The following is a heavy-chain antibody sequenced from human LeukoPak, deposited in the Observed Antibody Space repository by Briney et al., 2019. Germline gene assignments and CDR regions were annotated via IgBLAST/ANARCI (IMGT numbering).Heavy chain of an antibody. D-gene: IGHD3-9*01. J-gene: IGHJ5*02. CDR1: GYTFTSYD. CDR3: ARVDYDILTGYSPNWFDP. V-gene: IGHV1-8*01. CDR2: MNPNSGNT. Sequence: GASVKVSCKASGYTFTSYDINWARQATGQGLEWMGWMNPNSGNTGYPQKFQGRVTMTRNTSINTAYMELSSLGSEDTAVYYCARVDYDILTGYSPNWFDPWGQGTLVTVSS.